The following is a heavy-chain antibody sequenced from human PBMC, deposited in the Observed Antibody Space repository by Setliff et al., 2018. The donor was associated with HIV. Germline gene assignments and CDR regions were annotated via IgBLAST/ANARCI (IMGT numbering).Heavy chain of an antibody. V-gene: IGHV4-61*09. CDR3: ARDRDYGGNRDAFDI. D-gene: IGHD4-17*01. Sequence: SETLSLTCSVSGGSISSGSYYWSWIRQPAGKGLEWIGHIYTSGSTNYNPSLKSRVTMSVDTSKNQFSLKLSSVTAADTAVYYCARDRDYGGNRDAFDIWGQGIMVTVSS. CDR1: GGSISSGSYY. J-gene: IGHJ3*02. CDR2: IYTSGST.